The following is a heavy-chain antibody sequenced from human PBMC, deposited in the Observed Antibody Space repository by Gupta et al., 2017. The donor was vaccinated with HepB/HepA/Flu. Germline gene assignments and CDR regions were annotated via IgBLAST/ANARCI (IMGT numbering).Heavy chain of an antibody. D-gene: IGHD3-3*01. CDR2: IIPIFGTA. CDR3: ARWSEAGGHYTSGDFWSGTRYMDV. Sequence: QVQLVQSGAEVTKPGSSVKVSCKASGGTLSSYAISWVRPAPGHGTAWMGGIIPIFGTANYAQKFQGRVTITADESTSTAYMELSSLSSEDTAVYYCARWSEAGGHYTSGDFWSGTRYMDVWGKGTTVTVSS. J-gene: IGHJ6*03. CDR1: GGTLSSYA. V-gene: IGHV1-69*01.